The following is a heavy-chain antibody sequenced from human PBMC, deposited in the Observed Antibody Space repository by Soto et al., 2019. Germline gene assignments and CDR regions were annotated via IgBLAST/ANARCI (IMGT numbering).Heavy chain of an antibody. J-gene: IGHJ2*01. Sequence: QVQLQESGPGLVKPSGTLSLTCAVSGGSISSSNWWSWVRQPPGKGLEWIGEIYHSGSTNYNPSRKRRVTRAVDKSKNQFSRKLSSGTAADTAVYYCASQGQQLVPGYFDLWGRGTLVTVSS. V-gene: IGHV4-4*02. CDR3: ASQGQQLVPGYFDL. D-gene: IGHD6-6*01. CDR1: GGSISSSNW. CDR2: IYHSGST.